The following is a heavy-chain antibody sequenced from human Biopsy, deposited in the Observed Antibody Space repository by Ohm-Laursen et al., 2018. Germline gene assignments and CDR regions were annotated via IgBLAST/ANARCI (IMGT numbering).Heavy chain of an antibody. CDR3: ARDRGNYTDRTVPGYLDL. V-gene: IGHV4-59*01. J-gene: IGHJ2*01. CDR2: VYYTGST. Sequence: SETLSLTCTVSGDSISSYYWSWIRQPPGKGLQWIGYVYYTGSTDYNPSLQSRVTISVDTSKHHFSLRSRSVTPADTAIYYCARDRGNYTDRTVPGYLDLWGRGTLVTVSS. D-gene: IGHD3-22*01. CDR1: GDSISSYY.